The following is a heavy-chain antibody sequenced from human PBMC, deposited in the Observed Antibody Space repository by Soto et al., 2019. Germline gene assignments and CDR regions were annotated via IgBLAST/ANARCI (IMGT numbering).Heavy chain of an antibody. CDR3: ARDNDRPQLGGNYYYILDV. J-gene: IGHJ6*02. CDR1: GGTFRTSA. Sequence: QVQLEQSGAEVKKPGSSVKVACTASGGTFRTSAISWLRQAPGQGLEWMGGVMPIFRTPDYAHKFQGRVTITADAFTGTAYMELSGLISDDTAVYYCARDNDRPQLGGNYYYILDVWGPGATIPVSS. D-gene: IGHD1-1*01. V-gene: IGHV1-69*12. CDR2: VMPIFRTP.